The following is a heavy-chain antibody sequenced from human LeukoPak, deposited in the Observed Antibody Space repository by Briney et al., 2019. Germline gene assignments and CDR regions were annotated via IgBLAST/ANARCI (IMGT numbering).Heavy chain of an antibody. V-gene: IGHV1-18*01. CDR3: AKGAYDYIEMGYFDY. Sequence: GASVKVSCKASGYTFTSYGISWVRQAPGQGLEWMGWISAYNGDTNYAQKLQGRVTMTTDTSTSTAYMELRSLGSDDTAVYYCAKGAYDYIEMGYFDYWGQGALVTVSS. D-gene: IGHD5-12*01. CDR1: GYTFTSYG. CDR2: ISAYNGDT. J-gene: IGHJ4*02.